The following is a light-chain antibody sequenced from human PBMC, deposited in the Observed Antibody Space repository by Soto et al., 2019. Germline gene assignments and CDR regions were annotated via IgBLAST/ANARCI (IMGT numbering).Light chain of an antibody. Sequence: DIQLIQSPSSLSASVGDRVTITCRANDKMSRYLNWYQQKPGKAPKLLIYAASNLQSGVPSRFSVSGSGADFILTISSLQPEDSATYYCQQSYSTPRTFGQGTKVEVK. CDR3: QQSYSTPRT. CDR2: AAS. CDR1: DKMSRY. J-gene: IGKJ1*01. V-gene: IGKV1-39*01.